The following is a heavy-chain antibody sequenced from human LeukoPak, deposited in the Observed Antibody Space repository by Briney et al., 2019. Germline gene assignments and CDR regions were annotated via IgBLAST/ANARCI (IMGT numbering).Heavy chain of an antibody. CDR2: IYPSGNT. CDR3: ARARSGDYYYYYYMDV. J-gene: IGHJ6*03. V-gene: IGHV4-4*07. Sequence: PSETLSLTCSISGGSFSSYFWSWVRHPAGKGLEWIGRIYPSGNTNYNPSLKSRVTLSVDTSKTQFSLRLSSVTAADTAVYYCARARSGDYYYYYYMDVWGKGTTVTVSS. CDR1: GGSFSSYF.